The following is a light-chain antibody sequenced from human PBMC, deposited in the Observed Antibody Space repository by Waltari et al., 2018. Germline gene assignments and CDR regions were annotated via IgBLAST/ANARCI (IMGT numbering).Light chain of an antibody. J-gene: IGKJ1*01. CDR3: QQVNSFRT. Sequence: DIQLTQSPSFLSASVGDRVTITCRASQDISSYLAWYQQKPGKAPQLLNYAASTLQRGVPSRFSGSGSGTAFPLTVSSLQPEDFATYYCQQVNSFRTFGQGTKVEIK. CDR1: QDISSY. V-gene: IGKV1-9*01. CDR2: AAS.